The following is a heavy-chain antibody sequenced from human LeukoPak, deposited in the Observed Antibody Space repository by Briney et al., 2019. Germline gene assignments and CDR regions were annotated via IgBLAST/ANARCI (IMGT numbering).Heavy chain of an antibody. J-gene: IGHJ6*02. Sequence: PGGALRLSCAASGFTFSSSAMSWVRQAPGKVLKLVSAISGSGGSTYYADSVKGRFTISRDNSKNTLYLQMNSLRAEDTAVYYCAKMSGYDSRYYYYGMDVWGQGTTVTVSS. V-gene: IGHV3-23*01. CDR1: GFTFSSSA. D-gene: IGHD5-12*01. CDR2: ISGSGGST. CDR3: AKMSGYDSRYYYYGMDV.